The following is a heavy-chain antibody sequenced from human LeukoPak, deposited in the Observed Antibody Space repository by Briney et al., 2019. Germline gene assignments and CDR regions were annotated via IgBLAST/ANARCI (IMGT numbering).Heavy chain of an antibody. CDR1: GFTFSSYE. J-gene: IGHJ4*02. D-gene: IGHD6-19*01. V-gene: IGHV3-48*03. Sequence: AGSLRLSSAPSGFTFSSYEMNWVRQAQGEVLEWVSYISSDGYSMYYADCVKGRFTISRDNAKLTLSQQMNGQRAEDTAVYYCARGRHSSGWGEGTLVTVSS. CDR3: ARGRHSSG. CDR2: ISSDGYSM.